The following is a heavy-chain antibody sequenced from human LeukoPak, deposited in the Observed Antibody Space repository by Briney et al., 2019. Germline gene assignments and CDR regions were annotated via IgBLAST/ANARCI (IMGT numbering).Heavy chain of an antibody. V-gene: IGHV3-33*01. J-gene: IGHJ4*02. CDR2: IWYDGSDK. D-gene: IGHD6-13*01. Sequence: PGGSLRPSCAASGFTFSDYGMHWVRQAPGKGLEWVAVIWYDGSDKYYADSVEGRFTVSRDNSKYTLNLQMNSLRAEDTAVYYCARDQGITADGNYFDYWGQGTLVTVSS. CDR1: GFTFSDYG. CDR3: ARDQGITADGNYFDY.